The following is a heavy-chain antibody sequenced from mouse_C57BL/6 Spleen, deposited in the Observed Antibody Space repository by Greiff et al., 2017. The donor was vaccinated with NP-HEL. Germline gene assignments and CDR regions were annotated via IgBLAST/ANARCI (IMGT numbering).Heavy chain of an antibody. CDR2: IYPGDGDT. Sequence: QVQLQQSGPELVKPGASVKISCKASGYAFSSSWMNWVKQRPGKGLEWIGRIYPGDGDTNYNGKFKGKATLTADKSSSTAYMQLSSLTSEDSAVYFCARSPSYGSSYGYFDVWGTGTTVTVSS. J-gene: IGHJ1*03. CDR1: GYAFSSSW. V-gene: IGHV1-82*01. CDR3: ARSPSYGSSYGYFDV. D-gene: IGHD1-1*01.